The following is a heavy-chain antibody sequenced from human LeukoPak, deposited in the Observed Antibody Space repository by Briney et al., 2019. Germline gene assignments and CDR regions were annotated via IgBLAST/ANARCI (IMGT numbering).Heavy chain of an antibody. CDR2: ILPYSGNT. CDR3: AKDRRGSRNSLDV. D-gene: IGHD3-16*01. Sequence: ASVKVSCKASGYTFSTYGISWVRQAPGQGLEWMGWILPYSGNTNYAQKLQGRVSVTTDTSTTTAYMELRSLTSDDTVVYYCAKDRRGSRNSLDVWGQGTTITVSS. CDR1: GYTFSTYG. V-gene: IGHV1-18*01. J-gene: IGHJ6*02.